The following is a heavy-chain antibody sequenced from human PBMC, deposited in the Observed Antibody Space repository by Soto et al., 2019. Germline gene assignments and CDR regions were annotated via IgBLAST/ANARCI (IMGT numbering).Heavy chain of an antibody. CDR2: IYYSGST. V-gene: IGHV4-31*02. D-gene: IGHD1-20*01. CDR1: GGSIRSGGYY. Sequence: LCGGSIRSGGYYWSWIRQHPGKGLEWIGYIYYSGSTYYNPSLKSRVTISVDTSKNQFSLKLSSVTAADTAVYYCARDPAYNWNPYYYYMDVWGKGTTVTVSS. J-gene: IGHJ6*03. CDR3: ARDPAYNWNPYYYYMDV.